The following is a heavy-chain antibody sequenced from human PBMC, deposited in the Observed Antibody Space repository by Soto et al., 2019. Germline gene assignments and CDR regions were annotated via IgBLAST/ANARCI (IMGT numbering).Heavy chain of an antibody. CDR3: AREGTTVTAYWYFDL. CDR2: IWYDGSNK. CDR1: GFTFSSYG. V-gene: IGHV3-33*01. D-gene: IGHD4-17*01. J-gene: IGHJ2*01. Sequence: QVQLVESGGGVVQPGRSLRLSCAASGFTFSSYGMHWVRQAPGKGLEWVAVIWYDGSNKYYADSVKGRFTISRDNSKNTLYLQMNSLRAEDTAVYYCAREGTTVTAYWYFDLWGRGTLVTVSS.